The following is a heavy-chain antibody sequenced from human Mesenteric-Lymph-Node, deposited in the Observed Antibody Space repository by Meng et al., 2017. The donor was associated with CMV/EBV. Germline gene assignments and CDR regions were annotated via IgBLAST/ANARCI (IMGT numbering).Heavy chain of an antibody. CDR1: YTFTTYY. D-gene: IGHD2-8*01. CDR2: INPSGGST. Sequence: YTFTTYYMDWMRQAPGEGLEWMGIINPSGGSTSYAQKLQGRVSMTGDTSTSTVYMDLSSLRSEDTAVYYCASDIVLMVYAISYFDYWGQGTLVTVSS. CDR3: ASDIVLMVYAISYFDY. V-gene: IGHV1-46*04. J-gene: IGHJ4*02.